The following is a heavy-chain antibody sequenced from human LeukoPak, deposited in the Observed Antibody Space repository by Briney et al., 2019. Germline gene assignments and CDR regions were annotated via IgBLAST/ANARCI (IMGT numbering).Heavy chain of an antibody. J-gene: IGHJ4*02. V-gene: IGHV1-2*02. CDR2: INPNSGGT. CDR1: GYTLTGYY. CDR3: ARSQDNYDFCLDY. D-gene: IGHD3-3*01. Sequence: ASVKVSCKASGYTLTGYYMHWVRQAPGQGLEWMGWINPNSGGTNYAQKFQGRVTMTRDTSISTAYMELSRLRSDDTAVYYCARSQDNYDFCLDYWGQGTLVTVSS.